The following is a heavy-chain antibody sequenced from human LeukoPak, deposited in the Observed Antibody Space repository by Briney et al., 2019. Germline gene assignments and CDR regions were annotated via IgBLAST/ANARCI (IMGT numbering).Heavy chain of an antibody. J-gene: IGHJ3*02. CDR3: ARDAPTGFYDSSGYKAFDI. CDR1: GDSISGSTYY. D-gene: IGHD3-22*01. Sequence: SGTLSLTCTVSGDSISGSTYYWAWIRQPPGKGLEWIGSVHYVESTYYNPSLKSRVTISVDTSKNQFSLKLTSVTAADTAVYYCARDAPTGFYDSSGYKAFDIWGQGTMVTVSS. CDR2: VHYVEST. V-gene: IGHV4-39*02.